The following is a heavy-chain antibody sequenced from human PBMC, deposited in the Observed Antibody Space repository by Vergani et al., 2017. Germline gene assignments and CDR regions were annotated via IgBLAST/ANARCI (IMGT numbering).Heavy chain of an antibody. Sequence: EVPLLESGGDLVQPGGSLRLSCAASGFTFNHYAMNWVRQAPGKGLEWVSGISGSGGSTYYAGSVKGRFTISRDSSKNTLYLQMNSLSAGDTAVYYCAKANPRNSGYDYLYYYHAMDVWGKETTVTVSS. J-gene: IGHJ6*04. CDR2: ISGSGGST. CDR3: AKANPRNSGYDYLYYYHAMDV. D-gene: IGHD5-12*01. CDR1: GFTFNHYA. V-gene: IGHV3-23*01.